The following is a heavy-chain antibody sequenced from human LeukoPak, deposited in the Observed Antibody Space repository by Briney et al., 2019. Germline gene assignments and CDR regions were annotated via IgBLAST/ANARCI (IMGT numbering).Heavy chain of an antibody. CDR3: ARDPGMLPTVTYVAGDY. Sequence: ASVKVSCKASGHTFTNYYMHWVRQAPGQGLEWMGMIKPSVGTTAYAQKFQGRVAMTRDTSTNTVYMELSSLKSEDTAVYYCARDPGMLPTVTYVAGDYWGQGTLVTVSS. D-gene: IGHD4-17*01. V-gene: IGHV1-46*01. CDR2: IKPSVGTT. J-gene: IGHJ4*02. CDR1: GHTFTNYY.